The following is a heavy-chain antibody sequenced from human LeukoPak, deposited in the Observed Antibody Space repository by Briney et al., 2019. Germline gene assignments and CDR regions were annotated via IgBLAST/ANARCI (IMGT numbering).Heavy chain of an antibody. J-gene: IGHJ4*02. CDR1: GGSFSGYY. CDR3: ARRANPYYYGSGPSDY. CDR2: INHSGST. Sequence: SETLSLTCAVYGGSFSGYYWSWIRQSPGKGLEWIGEINHSGSTNYNPSLKSRVTISVDTSKNQFSLKLSSVTAADTAVYYCARRANPYYYGSGPSDYWGQGTLVTVSS. D-gene: IGHD3-10*01. V-gene: IGHV4-34*01.